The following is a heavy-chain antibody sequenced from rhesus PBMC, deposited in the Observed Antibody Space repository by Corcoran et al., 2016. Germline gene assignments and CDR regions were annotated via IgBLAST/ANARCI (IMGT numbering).Heavy chain of an antibody. CDR2: SNPYNGNT. CDR1: GYTFTDYY. Sequence: QVQLVQSGAEVKKPGSSVKVSCKASGYTFTDYYMHWVRQAPRQGLEWMGWSNPYNGNTTYAQKFQGRVTMTRDTATSTAYMELSSLRSENTAVYYCARVCTGSGCYAWGDYWGQGVLVTVSS. J-gene: IGHJ4*01. CDR3: ARVCTGSGCYAWGDY. D-gene: IGHD2-21*01. V-gene: IGHV1S2*01.